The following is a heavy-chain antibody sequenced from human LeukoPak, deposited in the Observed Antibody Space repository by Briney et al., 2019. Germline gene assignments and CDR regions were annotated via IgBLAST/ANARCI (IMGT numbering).Heavy chain of an antibody. V-gene: IGHV1-2*02. Sequence: ASVKVSCKASGYTFTGYYMHWVRQAPGQGLEWMGWISPNSGGTNYAQKFQGRVTMARDTSISTAYMELSRLRSDDTAVYYCARDLAFGGSGSTDYYYMDVWGKGTTVTISS. CDR3: ARDLAFGGSGSTDYYYMDV. CDR1: GYTFTGYY. D-gene: IGHD3-10*01. J-gene: IGHJ6*03. CDR2: ISPNSGGT.